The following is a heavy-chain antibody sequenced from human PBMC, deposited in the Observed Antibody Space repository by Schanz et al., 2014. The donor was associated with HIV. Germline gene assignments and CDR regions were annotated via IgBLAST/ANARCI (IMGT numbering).Heavy chain of an antibody. CDR3: AGRYNWNDEEGGGEYNWFDP. V-gene: IGHV3-23*01. CDR2: IDGVGDNT. J-gene: IGHJ5*02. CDR1: GFIFSDHF. Sequence: PGGSLRLSCTTSGFIFSDHFMGWVRQAPGKGLEWVSAIDGVGDNTYYADSVKGRFTISRDNSKNTLNLQMKSLRAEDTAVYFCAGRYNWNDEEGGGEYNWFDPWGQGTLVTVSS. D-gene: IGHD1-20*01.